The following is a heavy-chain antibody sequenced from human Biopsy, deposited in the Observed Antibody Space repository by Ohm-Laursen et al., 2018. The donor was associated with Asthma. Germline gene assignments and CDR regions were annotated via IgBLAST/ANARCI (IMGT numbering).Heavy chain of an antibody. D-gene: IGHD2-8*01. CDR2: IPQGGAT. CDR3: ASGPQWSGLDI. Sequence: SQTLSLTCALNRGPFRGYVWAWIRQPPGKGLEWIGEIPQGGATTVNPSLKSRVTISMDPTKSLFYLSLRSLTAADTVVYYCASGPQWSGLDIWGQGTTVTVSS. V-gene: IGHV4-34*01. CDR1: RGPFRGYV. J-gene: IGHJ6*02.